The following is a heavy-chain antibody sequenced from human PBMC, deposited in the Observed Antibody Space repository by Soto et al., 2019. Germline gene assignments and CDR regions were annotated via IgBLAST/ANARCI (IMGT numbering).Heavy chain of an antibody. Sequence: QVQLVESGGGVVQPGRSLRLSCAASGFTFSSYAMHWVRQAPGKGLEWVAVISYDGSNKYYADSVKGRFTISRDNSKNTLYLQMNSLRAEDTAVYYCARAHYYDSSGYFGYYFDYWGQGTLVTVSS. CDR3: ARAHYYDSSGYFGYYFDY. CDR2: ISYDGSNK. D-gene: IGHD3-22*01. J-gene: IGHJ4*02. V-gene: IGHV3-30-3*01. CDR1: GFTFSSYA.